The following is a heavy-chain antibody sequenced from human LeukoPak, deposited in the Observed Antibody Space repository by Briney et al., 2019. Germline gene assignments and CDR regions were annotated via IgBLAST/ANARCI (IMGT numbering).Heavy chain of an antibody. V-gene: IGHV3-23*01. J-gene: IGHJ3*02. D-gene: IGHD1-26*01. CDR3: ARSGRGGAFDI. Sequence: GGSLRLSCAASGFTFLDFGMSWVRQAPGTGLEWVSGISGSGGATYSADSVKGRFTISGDNAKNTLYLQMNSLRAEDTAVYYCARSGRGGAFDIWGQGTMVTVSS. CDR1: GFTFLDFG. CDR2: ISGSGGAT.